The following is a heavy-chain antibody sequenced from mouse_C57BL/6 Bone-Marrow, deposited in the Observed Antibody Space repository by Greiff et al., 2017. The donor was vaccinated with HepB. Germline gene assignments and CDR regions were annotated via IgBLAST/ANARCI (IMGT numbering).Heavy chain of an antibody. Sequence: LQQPGAELVKPGASVKLSCKASGYTFTSYWMHWVKQRPGQGLEWIGMIHPNSGSTNYNEKFKSKATLTVDKSSSTAYMQLSSLTSEDSAVYYCAREGYYGSRSFAYWGQGTLVTVSA. V-gene: IGHV1-64*01. J-gene: IGHJ3*01. D-gene: IGHD1-1*01. CDR3: AREGYYGSRSFAY. CDR1: GYTFTSYW. CDR2: IHPNSGST.